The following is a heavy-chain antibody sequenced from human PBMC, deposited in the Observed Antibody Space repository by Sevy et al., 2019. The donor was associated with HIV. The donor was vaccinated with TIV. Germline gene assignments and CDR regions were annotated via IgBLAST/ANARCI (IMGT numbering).Heavy chain of an antibody. J-gene: IGHJ4*02. V-gene: IGHV3-23*01. CDR2: ISGSGDNT. CDR1: GISFSNYA. CDR3: AKDRAVSGEFDY. D-gene: IGHD6-19*01. Sequence: GGSLRLSYAASGISFSNYAMSWVRQAPGKGLEWVSSISGSGDNTYYADSVKGRFTISRDNSKNTLYLQLNSLRVDDTAVYYCAKDRAVSGEFDYWGQGTLVTVSS.